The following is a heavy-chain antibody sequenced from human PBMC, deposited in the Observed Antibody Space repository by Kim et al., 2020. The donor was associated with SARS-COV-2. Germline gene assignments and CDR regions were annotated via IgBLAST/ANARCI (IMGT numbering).Heavy chain of an antibody. V-gene: IGHV1-46*01. CDR1: GYTFTSYY. CDR3: ARGGIAAAALEYFQH. D-gene: IGHD6-13*01. Sequence: ASVKVSCKASGYTFTSYYMHWVRQAPGQGLEWMGIINPSGGSTSYAQKFQGRVTMTRDTSTSTVYMELSSLRSEDTAVYYCARGGIAAAALEYFQHWGQGTLVTVSS. CDR2: INPSGGST. J-gene: IGHJ1*01.